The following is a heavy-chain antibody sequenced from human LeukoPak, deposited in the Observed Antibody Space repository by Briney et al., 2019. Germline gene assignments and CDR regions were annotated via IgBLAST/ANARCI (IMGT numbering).Heavy chain of an antibody. V-gene: IGHV4-59*01. J-gene: IGHJ4*02. CDR2: IYYSGST. CDR3: ARESAVEAAFDY. Sequence: SVTLSLTCTVSGGSISSYYWSWIRQPPGKGLEWIGYIYYSGSTNYNPSLKSRVTISVDTSKNQFSLKLSSVTAADTAVYYCARESAVEAAFDYWDQGTLVTVSS. D-gene: IGHD6-13*01. CDR1: GGSISSYY.